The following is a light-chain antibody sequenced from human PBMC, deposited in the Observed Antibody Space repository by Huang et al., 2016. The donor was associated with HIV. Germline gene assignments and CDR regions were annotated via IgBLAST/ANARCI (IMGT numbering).Light chain of an antibody. CDR2: DAS. CDR1: QSVFSY. V-gene: IGKV3-11*01. Sequence: EIVLTQSPATLSLSPGETATLSCRASQSVFSYLAWYQHKPGQAPRLLIYDASNRATGIPARFIGSGSGTDFTLTISSLQPEDFAVYYCQQRSNWPLLTFGGGTKVEI. J-gene: IGKJ4*01. CDR3: QQRSNWPLLT.